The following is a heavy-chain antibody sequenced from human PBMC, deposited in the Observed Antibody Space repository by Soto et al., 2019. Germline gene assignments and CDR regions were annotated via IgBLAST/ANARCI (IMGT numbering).Heavy chain of an antibody. CDR2: ISGSGGST. CDR1: GFTFSSYA. D-gene: IGHD2-15*01. V-gene: IGHV3-23*01. Sequence: GGSLRLSCAASGFTFSSYAMSWVRQAPGKGLEWVSAISGSGGSTYYADSVKGRFTISRDNSKNTLYLQMNSLRAEDTAVYYCAKVPIVVVVAATGDAFDIRGQGTMVTVSS. CDR3: AKVPIVVVVAATGDAFDI. J-gene: IGHJ3*02.